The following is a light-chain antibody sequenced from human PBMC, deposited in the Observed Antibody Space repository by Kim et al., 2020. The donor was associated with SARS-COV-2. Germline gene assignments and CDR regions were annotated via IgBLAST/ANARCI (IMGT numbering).Light chain of an antibody. CDR1: QSVNNN. V-gene: IGKV3-15*01. Sequence: SPGERVTISCRASQSVNNNLAWYHQKPGQAPRLLIYGASTRATGIPARFSGSGSGTEFTLTISSLQSEDFAVYYCQQYNNWPPHTFGQGTKLEI. CDR3: QQYNNWPPHT. J-gene: IGKJ2*01. CDR2: GAS.